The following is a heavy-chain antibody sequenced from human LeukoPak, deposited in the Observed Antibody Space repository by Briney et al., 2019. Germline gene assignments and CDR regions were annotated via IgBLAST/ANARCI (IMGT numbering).Heavy chain of an antibody. CDR2: IGTVADT. J-gene: IGHJ6*02. D-gene: IGHD1-1*01. V-gene: IGHV3-13*01. CDR3: ARDGNGMDV. CDR1: GFNFNNYD. Sequence: GGSLRLSCAASGFNFNNYDFHWVRQVAGKRLEWVAGIGTVADTFYPDSVMGRFTISRHNSKNTLYLQMNSLRAEDTAVYYCARDGNGMDVWGQGTTVTVSS.